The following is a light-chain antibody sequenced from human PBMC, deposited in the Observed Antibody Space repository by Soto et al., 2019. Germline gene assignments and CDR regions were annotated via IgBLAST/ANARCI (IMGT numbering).Light chain of an antibody. J-gene: IGKJ3*01. CDR2: GAS. CDR1: QSVSSSY. V-gene: IGKV3-20*01. CDR3: HQYGSSPTLT. Sequence: EIVLTQSPGTLSLSPGERATLSCRASQSVSSSYLAWYQQKPGQAPRLLIYGASGRATGIPDRFSGSGSGTDFTLTISRLKPEDFAVYYCHQYGSSPTLTFGPGTKVDIK.